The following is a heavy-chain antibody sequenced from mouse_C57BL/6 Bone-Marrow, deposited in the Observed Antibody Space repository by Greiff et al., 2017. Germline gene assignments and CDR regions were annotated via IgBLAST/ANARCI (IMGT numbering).Heavy chain of an antibody. Sequence: VQVVESGAELARPGASVKLSCKASGYTFTSYGISWAKQRTGQGLEWIGEIYPRSGNIYYNEKFKGKATLTADKSSSTAYMEIRSLASEDSAVYFCAGSGVTTVAWFDYWGQGTTLTVSS. D-gene: IGHD1-1*01. V-gene: IGHV1-81*01. CDR3: AGSGVTTVAWFDY. CDR2: IYPRSGNI. J-gene: IGHJ2*01. CDR1: GYTFTSYG.